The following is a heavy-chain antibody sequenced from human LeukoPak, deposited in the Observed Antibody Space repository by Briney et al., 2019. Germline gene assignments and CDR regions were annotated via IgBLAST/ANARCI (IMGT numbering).Heavy chain of an antibody. CDR3: AKVGTSGWYYFDY. J-gene: IGHJ4*02. CDR1: GFTFSTYT. D-gene: IGHD6-19*01. CDR2: MSSSGVST. V-gene: IGHV3-23*01. Sequence: GGSLRLSCAASGFTFSTYTMTWVRQAPGKGLEWVSAMSSSGVSTYYADSVKGRFTISRDNSRNTLYLQMNGLRAEDTAEYYCAKVGTSGWYYFDYWGQGTLVTVSS.